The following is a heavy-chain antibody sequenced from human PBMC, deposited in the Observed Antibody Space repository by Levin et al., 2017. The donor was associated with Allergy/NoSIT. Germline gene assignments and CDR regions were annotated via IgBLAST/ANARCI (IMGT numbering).Heavy chain of an antibody. CDR1: GASIISNSYY. D-gene: IGHD4-11*01. CDR2: ICYGVRT. Sequence: SETLSLTCTVSGASIISNSYYWSWVRQHPVQGLEWIAYICYGVRTYSNPSLRSRLAMSADTSNNRLSLNLTSVTAADSAMYYCARVSGDQYSSGYHDLWGRGTLVTVSS. CDR3: ARVSGDQYSSGYHDL. V-gene: IGHV4-31*03. J-gene: IGHJ2*01.